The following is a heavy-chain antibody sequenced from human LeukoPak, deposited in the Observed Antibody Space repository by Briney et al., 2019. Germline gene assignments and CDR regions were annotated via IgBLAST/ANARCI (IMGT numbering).Heavy chain of an antibody. CDR2: INHSGST. CDR1: GGSFSGYY. D-gene: IGHD1-26*01. CDR3: AREYRAYYYYYMDV. J-gene: IGHJ6*03. Sequence: SETLSLTCAVYGGSFSGYYWSRIRQPPGKGLEWIGEINHSGSTNYNPSLKSRVTISVDTSKNQFSLKLSSVTAADTAVYYCAREYRAYYYYYMDVWGKGTTVTVPS. V-gene: IGHV4-34*01.